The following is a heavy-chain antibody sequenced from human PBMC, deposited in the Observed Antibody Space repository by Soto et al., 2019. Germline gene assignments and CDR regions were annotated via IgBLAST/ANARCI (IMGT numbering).Heavy chain of an antibody. Sequence: SETLSLTCAVSGASIGSGGWWSWVRQPPGKGLEWIAEIFHDGNTNYSPSLKSRVTISVDKSQNQFSLNVYSVTTADTAVYYCARHEGWTGPDQWGQGTLVTVSS. CDR2: IFHDGNT. CDR1: GASIGSGGW. D-gene: IGHD2-8*02. V-gene: IGHV4-4*02. J-gene: IGHJ5*02. CDR3: ARHEGWTGPDQ.